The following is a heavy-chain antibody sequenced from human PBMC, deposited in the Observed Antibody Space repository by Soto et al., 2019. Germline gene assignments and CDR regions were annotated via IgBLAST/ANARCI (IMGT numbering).Heavy chain of an antibody. CDR3: ARSKHFGVVTYFDY. CDR1: GFTFSSYA. V-gene: IGHV3-30-3*01. Sequence: GGSLRLSCAASGFTFSSYAMHWVRQAPGKGLEWVAVISYDGSNKYYADSVKGRFTVSRDNSKNTLYLQMNSLRAEDTAVYYCARSKHFGVVTYFDYWGQGNLVTLSS. D-gene: IGHD3-3*01. CDR2: ISYDGSNK. J-gene: IGHJ4*02.